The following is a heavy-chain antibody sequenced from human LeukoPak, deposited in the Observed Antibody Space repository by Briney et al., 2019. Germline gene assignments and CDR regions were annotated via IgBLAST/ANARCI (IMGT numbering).Heavy chain of an antibody. J-gene: IGHJ3*02. CDR3: ARSTYDGSGYHAFDI. V-gene: IGHV4-4*02. D-gene: IGHD3-22*01. CDR2: IYHSGST. Sequence: SGTLSLTCAVSGGSISSSNWWSWVRQPPGKGLEWIGEIYHSGSTNYNPSLKSRVTISVDKSKNQFSLKLSSVTAADTAVYYCARSTYDGSGYHAFDIWGQGTMVTVSS. CDR1: GGSISSSNW.